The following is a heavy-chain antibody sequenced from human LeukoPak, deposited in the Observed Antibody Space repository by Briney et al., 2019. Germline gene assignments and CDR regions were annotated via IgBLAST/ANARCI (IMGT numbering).Heavy chain of an antibody. CDR1: GYTFTSYH. D-gene: IGHD4-17*01. CDR2: INPSGGGT. J-gene: IGHJ4*02. V-gene: IGHV1-46*01. CDR3: ARGLYGVKYYFDY. Sequence: ASVKVSCTASGYTFTSYHMHWVRQAPGQGLEWMGIINPSGGGTSYVQKFQGRVTMTRDTSTSTVYMELSSLRSEDTAVYYCARGLYGVKYYFDYWGQGTLVTVSS.